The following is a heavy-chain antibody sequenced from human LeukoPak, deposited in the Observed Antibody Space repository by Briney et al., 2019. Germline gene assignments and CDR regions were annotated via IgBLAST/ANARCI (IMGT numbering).Heavy chain of an antibody. CDR1: GGSISSYY. CDR3: ARGGVTNDASDI. D-gene: IGHD4-17*01. J-gene: IGHJ3*02. V-gene: IGHV4-59*01. Sequence: PSETLSLTCTVSGGSISSYYWSWIRQPPGKGLEWIGYIYYSGSTNYNPSLKSRVTISVDTSKNQFSLKLYSVTAADTAVYYCARGGVTNDASDIWGQGTMVTVSS. CDR2: IYYSGST.